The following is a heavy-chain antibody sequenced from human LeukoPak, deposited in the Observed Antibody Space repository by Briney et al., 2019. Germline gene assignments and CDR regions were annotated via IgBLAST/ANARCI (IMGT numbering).Heavy chain of an antibody. J-gene: IGHJ2*01. CDR3: ARLLRAPWNLDL. CDR1: GGSISNYY. V-gene: IGHV4-59*08. D-gene: IGHD3-16*01. CDR2: IFDTGST. Sequence: SETLSLTCSVSGGSISNYYWSWIRQPPGKGLEWIGYIFDTGSTNYNPSLKSRVTISADTSTNQFSLKLSSVTAADTAIYYCARLLRAPWNLDLWGRGTLVTVSS.